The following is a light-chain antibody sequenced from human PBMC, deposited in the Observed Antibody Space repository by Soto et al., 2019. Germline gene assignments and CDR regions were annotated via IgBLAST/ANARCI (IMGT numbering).Light chain of an antibody. CDR1: SSNIGAGYD. Sequence: QSVLTQPPSVSGAPGQRVTISCTGSSSNIGAGYDVHWYQQLPGTAPKLLIYGNNNRPSGVPDRFSGSKSGTSASLAITGLQAEDDADYYCQSYDSSLSCVFGTGTKLTVL. CDR2: GNN. J-gene: IGLJ1*01. V-gene: IGLV1-40*01. CDR3: QSYDSSLSCV.